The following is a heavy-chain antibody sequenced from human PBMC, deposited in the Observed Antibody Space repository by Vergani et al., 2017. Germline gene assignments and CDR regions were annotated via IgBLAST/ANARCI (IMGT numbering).Heavy chain of an antibody. J-gene: IGHJ2*01. V-gene: IGHV4-39*01. Sequence: QMQLQESGPGLVKASETLSLTCTVSGDSIISRSYYWGWIRQPPGKGLEWIGSIYNSGNGESSASLKSRVTISADTSKNQFSLRLTSVTAADTAVYYCASGNYYSDSTSHFRGRYFDVWGRGTLVTVPS. CDR2: IYNSGNG. CDR3: ASGNYYSDSTSHFRGRYFDV. D-gene: IGHD3-10*01. CDR1: GDSIISRSYY.